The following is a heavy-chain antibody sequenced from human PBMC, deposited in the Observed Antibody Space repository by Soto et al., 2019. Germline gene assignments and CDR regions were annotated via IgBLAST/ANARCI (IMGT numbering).Heavy chain of an antibody. CDR2: IYGNDDK. CDR1: GFSLSTSGVA. Sequence: QITLKESGPPLIKPTQTLTLTCTFSGFSLSTSGVAVGWIRQPPGKALEWLAIIYGNDDKRYNPSVSSRLTVTKDASKNEVVLTMTNMDPVDTGTYYCAHRKVGDFDFWGQGTLVTVSS. CDR3: AHRKVGDFDF. J-gene: IGHJ4*02. V-gene: IGHV2-5*01. D-gene: IGHD1-26*01.